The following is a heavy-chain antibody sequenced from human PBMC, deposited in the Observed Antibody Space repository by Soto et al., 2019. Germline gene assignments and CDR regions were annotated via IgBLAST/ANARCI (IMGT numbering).Heavy chain of an antibody. CDR3: ARDEGVVVVAAILYYYYGMEV. Sequence: ASVKFSCKASGYTFTSYGISWVRQAPGQGLEWMGWISAYNGNTNYAQKLQGRVTMTKDTSTSTAYMELRSLRSDDTAVYYCARDEGVVVVAAILYYYYGMEVWGEGTTVTVSS. CDR2: ISAYNGNT. D-gene: IGHD2-15*01. V-gene: IGHV1-18*01. CDR1: GYTFTSYG. J-gene: IGHJ6*02.